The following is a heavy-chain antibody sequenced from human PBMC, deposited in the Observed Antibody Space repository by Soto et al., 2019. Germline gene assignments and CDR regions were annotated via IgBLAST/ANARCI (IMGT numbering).Heavy chain of an antibody. CDR1: GGSISSYY. J-gene: IGHJ4*02. D-gene: IGHD4-17*01. CDR2: IYYSGST. Sequence: PSETLSLTCTVSGGSISSYYWSWIRQPPVKGLEWIGYIYYSGSTNYNPSLQSRVTISVDMSKNQFSLKLSSVTAADTAVYYCARRYGPGFDYWGQGSLVTVSS. CDR3: ARRYGPGFDY. V-gene: IGHV4-59*08.